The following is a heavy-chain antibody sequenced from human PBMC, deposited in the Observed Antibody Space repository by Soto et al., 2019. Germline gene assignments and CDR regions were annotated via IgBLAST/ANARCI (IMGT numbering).Heavy chain of an antibody. J-gene: IGHJ5*01. CDR2: INAGNGNT. D-gene: IGHD2-2*01. V-gene: IGHV1-3*01. Sequence: GASVKVSCKASGYTFTNYAMHWVRQAPGQRLEWMGWINAGNGNTKYSQKFQGRVTITRDTSASTAYMELSSLRSEDTALYYCASDGVVVVPAAPLFDPWGQGTLVTVSS. CDR1: GYTFTNYA. CDR3: ASDGVVVVPAAPLFDP.